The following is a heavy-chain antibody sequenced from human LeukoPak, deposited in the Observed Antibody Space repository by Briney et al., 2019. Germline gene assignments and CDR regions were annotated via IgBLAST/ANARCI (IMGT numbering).Heavy chain of an antibody. D-gene: IGHD3-22*01. CDR1: GFPFSSYW. Sequence: GGSLRLSCAASGFPFSSYWMHWVRQAPGKGLVWVSRINSDGSSTSYADSVKGRFTISRDNAKNTLYLQMNSLRAEDTAVYYCAREMSSIYYYDSSGYYEEYFQHWGQGTLVTVSS. J-gene: IGHJ1*01. CDR3: AREMSSIYYYDSSGYYEEYFQH. V-gene: IGHV3-74*01. CDR2: INSDGSST.